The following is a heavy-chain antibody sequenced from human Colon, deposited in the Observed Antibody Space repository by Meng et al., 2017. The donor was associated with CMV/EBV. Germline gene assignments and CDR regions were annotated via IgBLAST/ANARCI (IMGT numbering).Heavy chain of an antibody. V-gene: IGHV1-2*02. CDR3: ARDLRVWFGEFKN. D-gene: IGHD3-10*01. Sequence: VPLVRSGAEVKKRGHQVKVACKSSGYPFTGYYMHWVRQATGQGLEWMGWINPNSGGTNYAQKFQGRVTMTRDTSISTAYMELSRLRSDDTAVYYCARDLRVWFGEFKNWGQGTLVTVSS. J-gene: IGHJ4*02. CDR1: GYPFTGYY. CDR2: INPNSGGT.